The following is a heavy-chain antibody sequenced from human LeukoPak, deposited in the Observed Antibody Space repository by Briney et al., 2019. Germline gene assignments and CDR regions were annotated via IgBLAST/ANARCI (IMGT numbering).Heavy chain of an antibody. CDR1: GGSFSGYY. CDR3: ARGRIMITFGGVIVYPNWFDP. J-gene: IGHJ5*02. D-gene: IGHD3-16*02. CDR2: INHSGST. V-gene: IGHV4-34*01. Sequence: PSETLSLTCAVYGGSFSGYYWSWVRQPPGKGLEWIGEINHSGSTNYNPSLKSRVTISVDTSKNQFSLKLSALTAADTAVYYCARGRIMITFGGVIVYPNWFDPWGQGTLVTVSS.